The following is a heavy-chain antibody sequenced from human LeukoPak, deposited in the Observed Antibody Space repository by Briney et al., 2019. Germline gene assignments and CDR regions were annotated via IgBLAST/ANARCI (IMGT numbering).Heavy chain of an antibody. CDR1: GFTFGDYA. Sequence: GGSLRLSCTASGFTFGDYAMSWVRQAPGKGLEWVGFIRSKAYGGTTEYAASVKGRFTISRDDSKSIAYLQMNSLKTEDTAVYYCTRGQIVVVPAAIGGSYYYYMDVWGKGTTVTVSS. J-gene: IGHJ6*03. V-gene: IGHV3-49*04. CDR2: IRSKAYGGTT. CDR3: TRGQIVVVPAAIGGSYYYYMDV. D-gene: IGHD2-2*02.